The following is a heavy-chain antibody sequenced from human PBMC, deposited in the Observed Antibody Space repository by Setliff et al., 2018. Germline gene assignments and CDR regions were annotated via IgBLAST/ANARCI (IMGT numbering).Heavy chain of an antibody. CDR3: MKKIIAGGGPPYDYFDY. Sequence: GGSLRLSCAASGFTFSTYVMAWVRQAPGKGLEWVSSIHGEGINTYYADSVKGRFTISRDNSKNTLFLQMNSLRADDTAVYYCMKKIIAGGGPPYDYFDYWGQGTLVTVSS. CDR2: IHGEGINT. V-gene: IGHV3-23*01. D-gene: IGHD1-26*01. CDR1: GFTFSTYV. J-gene: IGHJ4*02.